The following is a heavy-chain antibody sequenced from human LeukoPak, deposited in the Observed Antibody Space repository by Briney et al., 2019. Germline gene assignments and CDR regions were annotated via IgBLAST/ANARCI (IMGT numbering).Heavy chain of an antibody. CDR1: RLTFSNAW. V-gene: IGHV3-15*01. CDR3: TTELDVRPNHY. CDR2: IKRKSDGGTT. Sequence: GGSLRLSCAASRLTFSNAWMSWVRQVPGKGLEWVGCIKRKSDGGTTDYAAPVKGRFTISRDDSKNTLYLQMNSLKSEDTAVYYCTTELDVRPNHYWGQGTLVTVSS. J-gene: IGHJ4*02. D-gene: IGHD1-14*01.